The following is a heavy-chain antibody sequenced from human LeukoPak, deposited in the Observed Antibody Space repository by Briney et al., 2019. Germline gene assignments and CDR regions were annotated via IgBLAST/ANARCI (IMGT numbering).Heavy chain of an antibody. Sequence: SGPTLVKPTQTLTLTCTFSGFSLSTTGVGVGWIRQPPGKALEGLALIYWNDDKRYSPSLKSRLTITKDTSKNQVVLTMTNMDPVDTATYYCARRREMATLVYAFDIWGQGTMVTVSS. CDR1: GFSLSTTGVG. V-gene: IGHV2-5*01. CDR2: IYWNDDK. CDR3: ARRREMATLVYAFDI. D-gene: IGHD5-24*01. J-gene: IGHJ3*02.